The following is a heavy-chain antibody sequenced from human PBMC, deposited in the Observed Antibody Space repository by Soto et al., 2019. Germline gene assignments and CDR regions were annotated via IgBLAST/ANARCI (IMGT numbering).Heavy chain of an antibody. V-gene: IGHV1-69*13. CDR3: ATSPVAYYDTSGYYPVDYFDY. Sequence: SVKVSCKAAGGTFSSYAISWVRQAPGQGLEWMGGIIPIFGTANYAQKFQGRVTITADESTSTAYMELSSLRSEDTAVYYCATSPVAYYDTSGYYPVDYFDYWGQGTLVTVSS. J-gene: IGHJ4*01. D-gene: IGHD3-22*01. CDR2: IIPIFGTA. CDR1: GGTFSSYA.